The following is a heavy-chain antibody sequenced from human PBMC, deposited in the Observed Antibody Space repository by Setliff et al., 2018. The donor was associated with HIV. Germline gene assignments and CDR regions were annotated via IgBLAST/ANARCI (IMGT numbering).Heavy chain of an antibody. Sequence: ASVKVSCKASGGTFSSYAIIWVRQAPGQGLEWMGGIIPMFATTNYAQKFQGRVTVTTDESTSTAYVELSSMRSEDTAVYYCARSRGSGHTAMLRPDAFDIWGQGTMVTVSS. CDR2: IIPMFATT. V-gene: IGHV1-69*05. CDR3: ARSRGSGHTAMLRPDAFDI. D-gene: IGHD5-18*01. CDR1: GGTFSSYA. J-gene: IGHJ3*02.